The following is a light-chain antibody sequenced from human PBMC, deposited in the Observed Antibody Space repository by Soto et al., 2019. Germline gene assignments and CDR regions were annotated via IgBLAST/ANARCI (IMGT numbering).Light chain of an antibody. Sequence: QSVLTQPPSASGSPGQSVTISCTGTSSDVGGYNFVSWYQHHPGKAPKLMIYDVTKRPSGVPDRFSGSKSGNTASLTVSGLQAEDEADYYCSSYAGNNNFVFGTGTQLTVL. CDR3: SSYAGNNNFV. J-gene: IGLJ1*01. CDR2: DVT. V-gene: IGLV2-8*01. CDR1: SSDVGGYNF.